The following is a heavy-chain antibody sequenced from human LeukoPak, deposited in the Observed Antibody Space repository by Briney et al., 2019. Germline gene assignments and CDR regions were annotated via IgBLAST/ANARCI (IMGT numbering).Heavy chain of an antibody. Sequence: SQTLSLTCALSGDSVSINSAAWNWIRQSPSRGLEWLGRTYQRSKWYNDYAVSVKSRITINPDISKNQFSLQLNSVTPEDTAVYYCARSPSPYSSGWYFDYWGQGTLVTVSS. V-gene: IGHV6-1*01. J-gene: IGHJ4*02. CDR3: ARSPSPYSSGWYFDY. CDR1: GDSVSINSAA. CDR2: TYQRSKWYN. D-gene: IGHD6-19*01.